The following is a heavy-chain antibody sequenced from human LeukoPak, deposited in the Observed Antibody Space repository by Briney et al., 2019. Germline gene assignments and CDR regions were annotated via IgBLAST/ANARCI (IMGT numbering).Heavy chain of an antibody. J-gene: IGHJ4*02. D-gene: IGHD4-23*01. Sequence: GGSLRLSCTVSGFTFKKYWMSWVRQTPGKGLEWVANIKQDGSEKNYVDSVKGRFTISRDNAENSLYLQMNSLRVEDTAVYYCARDYGGNSWGDYWGQGTPVTVSS. CDR2: IKQDGSEK. V-gene: IGHV3-7*05. CDR3: ARDYGGNSWGDY. CDR1: GFTFKKYW.